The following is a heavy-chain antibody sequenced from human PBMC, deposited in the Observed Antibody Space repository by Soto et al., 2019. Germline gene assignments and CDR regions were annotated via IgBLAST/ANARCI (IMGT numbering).Heavy chain of an antibody. CDR2: ISYDGSNK. J-gene: IGHJ4*02. CDR3: ASEPMVRGPIGSFDY. D-gene: IGHD3-10*01. V-gene: IGHV3-30*03. Sequence: GGSLKLSCAALGFAFRSYVLHGVRQAPGKGLEWVAVISYDGSNKYYADSVKGRFTISRDNSKNTLYLQMNSLRAEDTAVYYCASEPMVRGPIGSFDYWGQGP. CDR1: GFAFRSYV.